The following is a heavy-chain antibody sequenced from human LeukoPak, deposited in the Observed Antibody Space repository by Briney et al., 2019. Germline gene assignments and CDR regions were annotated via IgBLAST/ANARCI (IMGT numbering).Heavy chain of an antibody. D-gene: IGHD6-19*01. Sequence: PSETLSLTCAVYGGSFSGYYWSWIRQPPGKGLEWIGEINHSGSTNYNPSLKSRVTISVDTSKNQFSLKLSSVTAADTAVYYCARAGIAVADANFDYWGQGTLVTVSS. CDR2: INHSGST. J-gene: IGHJ4*02. CDR1: GGSFSGYY. V-gene: IGHV4-34*01. CDR3: ARAGIAVADANFDY.